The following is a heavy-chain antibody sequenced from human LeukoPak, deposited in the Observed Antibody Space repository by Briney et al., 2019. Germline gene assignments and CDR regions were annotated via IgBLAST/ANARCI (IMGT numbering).Heavy chain of an antibody. D-gene: IGHD2-2*01. J-gene: IGHJ4*02. V-gene: IGHV1-69*04. Sequence: ASVKVSCKASGGTFSSYAISWVRPAPGQGLEWMGRIIPILGIANYAQKFQGRVTITADKSTSTAYMELSSLRSEDTAVYYCAEICSSTSCYLDYWGQGTLVTVSS. CDR2: IIPILGIA. CDR1: GGTFSSYA. CDR3: AEICSSTSCYLDY.